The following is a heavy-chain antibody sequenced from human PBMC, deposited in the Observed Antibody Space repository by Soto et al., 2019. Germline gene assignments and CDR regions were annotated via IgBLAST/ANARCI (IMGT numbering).Heavy chain of an antibody. Sequence: SETLSLTCTVSGGSISSTSYYWPWIRQHPGKGLEWIGYIYYSGSTYYNPSLKSRVTISVDTSKNQFSLKLSSVTAADTAVYYCARGTDYGGILWGQGTLVTVSS. CDR1: GGSISSTSYY. CDR2: IYYSGST. V-gene: IGHV4-31*03. D-gene: IGHD4-17*01. J-gene: IGHJ4*02. CDR3: ARGTDYGGIL.